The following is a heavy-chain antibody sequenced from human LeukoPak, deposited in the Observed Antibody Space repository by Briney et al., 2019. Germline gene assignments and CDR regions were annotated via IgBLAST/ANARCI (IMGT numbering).Heavy chain of an antibody. CDR3: ARDVGSSWSTGIDY. Sequence: GASVKVSCKASGYTFTGYYMHWVRQAPGQGLEWMGWINPNSGGTNYAQKFQGRVTMTRDTSISTAYMELSRLRSDDTAVYYCARDVGSSWSTGIDYWGQGTLVTVSS. J-gene: IGHJ4*02. D-gene: IGHD6-13*01. CDR2: INPNSGGT. V-gene: IGHV1-2*02. CDR1: GYTFTGYY.